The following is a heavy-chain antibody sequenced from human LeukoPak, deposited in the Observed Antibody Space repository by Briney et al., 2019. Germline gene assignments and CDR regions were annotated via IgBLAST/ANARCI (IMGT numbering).Heavy chain of an antibody. V-gene: IGHV1-2*02. J-gene: IGHJ4*02. D-gene: IGHD3-22*01. CDR1: GYTFTGYY. Sequence: ASVKVSCKASGYTFTGYYIHWVRRAPGQGLEWMGWINPNSGGTNYAQNFQGRVTMTRDTSISTAYMELSSLRSDDTAVYFCARDWGSSGYYYWGQGTLVTVSS. CDR2: INPNSGGT. CDR3: ARDWGSSGYYY.